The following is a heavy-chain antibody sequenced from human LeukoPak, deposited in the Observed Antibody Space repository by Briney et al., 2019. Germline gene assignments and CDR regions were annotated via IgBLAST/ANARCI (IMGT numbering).Heavy chain of an antibody. V-gene: IGHV4-59*01. Sequence: SETLSLTCTVSGGSISSYYWSWIRQPPGKGLEWIGYIYYSGSTNYNPSLKSRVTISVDTSKNQFSLKLSSVTAADTAVYYCARDLALVTASHDAFDIWGQGTMVTVSS. CDR3: ARDLALVTASHDAFDI. CDR1: GGSISSYY. J-gene: IGHJ3*02. D-gene: IGHD2-21*02. CDR2: IYYSGST.